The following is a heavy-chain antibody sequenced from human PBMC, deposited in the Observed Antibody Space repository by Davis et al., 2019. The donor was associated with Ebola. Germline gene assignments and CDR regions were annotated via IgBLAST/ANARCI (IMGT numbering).Heavy chain of an antibody. CDR1: GFTFSSYA. CDR2: ISYDGSNK. V-gene: IGHV3-30-3*01. J-gene: IGHJ2*01. CDR3: AQNRFATTRHPTWYFDL. Sequence: GGSLRLSCAASGFTFSSYAMHWVRQAPGKGLEWVAVISYDGSNKYYADSVKGRFTISRDNSKNTLYLQMDSLRADDTAVYYCAQNRFATTRHPTWYFDLWGRGTLVTVSS. D-gene: IGHD1-1*01.